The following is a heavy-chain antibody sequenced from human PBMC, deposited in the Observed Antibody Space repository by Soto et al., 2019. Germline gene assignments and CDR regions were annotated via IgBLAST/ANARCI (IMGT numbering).Heavy chain of an antibody. J-gene: IGHJ4*01. Sequence: PSQTISLTCAITGDSVSSNSAGWSWVRQSPSRGLEWLGRTYYRSKWYYEYAVSVRGRITINPDTSKNQYSLQLNSVTPEDTAVYFCARGEQYSARISHYSGPAPLVTVS. CDR3: ARGEQYSARISHY. V-gene: IGHV6-1*01. D-gene: IGHD1-26*01. CDR2: TYYRSKWYY. CDR1: GDSVSSNSAG.